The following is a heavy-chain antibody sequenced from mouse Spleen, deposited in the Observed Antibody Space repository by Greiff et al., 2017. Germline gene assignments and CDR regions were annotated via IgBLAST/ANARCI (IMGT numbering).Heavy chain of an antibody. CDR3: ARTDYGSSYDYAMDY. V-gene: IGHV2-6*02. J-gene: IGHJ4*01. D-gene: IGHD1-1*01. Sequence: VQRVESGPGLVAPSQSLSITCTVSGFSLTSYGVHWVRQPPGKGLEWLVVIWSDGSTTYNSALKSRLSISKDNSKSQVFLKMNSLQTDDTAMYYCARTDYGSSYDYAMDYWGQGTSVTVSS. CDR2: IWSDGST. CDR1: GFSLTSYG.